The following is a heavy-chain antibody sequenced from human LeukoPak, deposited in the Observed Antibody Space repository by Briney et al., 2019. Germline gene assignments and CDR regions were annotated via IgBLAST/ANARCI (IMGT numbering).Heavy chain of an antibody. D-gene: IGHD1-26*01. J-gene: IGHJ4*02. Sequence: PGGSLRLSCVASGFTFSNYPMTWVRQAPGKGLVWVSRINSDGSSTSYADSVKGRFTISRDNAKNTLYLQMNSLRAEDTAVYYCARLPGYLYSGSYLDYWGQGTLVTVSS. CDR2: INSDGSST. CDR3: ARLPGYLYSGSYLDY. CDR1: GFTFSNYP. V-gene: IGHV3-74*01.